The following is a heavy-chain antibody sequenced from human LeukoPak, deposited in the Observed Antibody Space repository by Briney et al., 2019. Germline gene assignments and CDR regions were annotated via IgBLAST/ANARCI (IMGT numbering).Heavy chain of an antibody. CDR1: GGSISSSSYY. Sequence: SETLSLTCPVSGGSISSSSYYWGWIRQPPGRGLEWIGRIYYSGSTYYNPSLKSRVTISVDTSKNQFSLNLSSVTAADTAVYCGARHSGNCGRGYCRLWFFPCGEGTLWTVSS. CDR2: IYYSGST. J-gene: IGHJ5*02. D-gene: IGHD1-26*01. V-gene: IGHV4-39*01. CDR3: ARHSGNCGRGYCRLWFFP.